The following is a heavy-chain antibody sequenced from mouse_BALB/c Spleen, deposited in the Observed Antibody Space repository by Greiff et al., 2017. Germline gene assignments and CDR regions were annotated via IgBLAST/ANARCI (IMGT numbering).Heavy chain of an antibody. D-gene: IGHD1-1*01. V-gene: IGHV3-2*02. CDR2: ISYSGST. CDR3: ARESSYYGSRYFDY. J-gene: IGHJ2*01. CDR1: GYSITSDYA. Sequence: DVKLQESGPGLVKPSQSLSLTCTVTGYSITSDYAWNWIRQFPGNKLEWMGYISYSGSTSYNPSLKSRISITRDTSKNQFFLQLNSVTTEDTATYYCARESSYYGSRYFDYWGQGTTLTVSS.